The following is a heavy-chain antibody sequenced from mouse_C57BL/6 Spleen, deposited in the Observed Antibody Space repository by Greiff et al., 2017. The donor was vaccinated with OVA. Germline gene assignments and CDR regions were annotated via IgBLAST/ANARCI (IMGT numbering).Heavy chain of an antibody. CDR3: ARKGDSSGYEAMDY. J-gene: IGHJ4*01. V-gene: IGHV2-9-1*01. CDR1: GFSLTSYA. D-gene: IGHD3-2*02. Sequence: VKLVESGPGLVAPSQSLSITCTVSGFSLTSYAISWVRQPPGKGLEWLGVIWTGGGTNYNSALKSRLSISKDNSKSQVFLKMNSLQTDDTARCYCARKGDSSGYEAMDYWGQGTSVTVSS. CDR2: IWTGGGT.